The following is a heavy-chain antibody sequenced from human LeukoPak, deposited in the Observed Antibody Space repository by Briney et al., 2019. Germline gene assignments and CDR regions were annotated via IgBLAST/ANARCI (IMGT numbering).Heavy chain of an antibody. V-gene: IGHV3-11*06. J-gene: IGHJ6*04. CDR3: ARDQKAMVTGYPLAFYYYYGMDV. CDR1: GLTFSDYY. CDR2: ISSSSSYT. D-gene: IGHD5-18*01. Sequence: PGGSLRLSCAASGLTFSDYYMSWIRQAPGKGLEWVSYISSSSSYTNYADSVKGRFTISRDNAKNSLYLQMNSLRAEDTAVYYCARDQKAMVTGYPLAFYYYYGMDVWGKGTTVTVSS.